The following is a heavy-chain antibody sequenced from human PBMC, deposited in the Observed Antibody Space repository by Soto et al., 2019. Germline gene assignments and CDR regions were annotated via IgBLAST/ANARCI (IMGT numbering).Heavy chain of an antibody. D-gene: IGHD3-16*02. CDR1: GYSISSGYY. CDR2: IYHNGGT. V-gene: IGHV4-38-2*01. CDR3: ASVWGSYRFSDY. Sequence: PSATQSLTCAVSGYSISSGYYWGWVRQPPGQGPEWIGTIYHNGGTYYNPSLKSRVTISVDKSKNQFSLKLSSVTAADTAVYYCASVWGSYRFSDYWGQGTQVTVSS. J-gene: IGHJ4*02.